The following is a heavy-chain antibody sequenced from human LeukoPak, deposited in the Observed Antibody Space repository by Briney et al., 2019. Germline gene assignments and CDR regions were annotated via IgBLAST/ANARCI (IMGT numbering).Heavy chain of an antibody. Sequence: PGGSLRLSCAASGFTFSSYAMHWVRQAPGKGLEWVAVISYDGSNKYYADSVKGRFTISRDNSKNTLYLQMNSLRAEDTAVYYCARDRGVVPPGDAFDIWGQGTMVTVSS. CDR2: ISYDGSNK. J-gene: IGHJ3*02. CDR3: ARDRGVVPPGDAFDI. CDR1: GFTFSSYA. V-gene: IGHV3-30*04. D-gene: IGHD2-2*01.